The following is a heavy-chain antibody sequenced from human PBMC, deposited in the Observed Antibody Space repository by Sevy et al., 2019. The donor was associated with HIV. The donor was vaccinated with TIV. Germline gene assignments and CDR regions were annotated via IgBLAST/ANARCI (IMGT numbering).Heavy chain of an antibody. D-gene: IGHD3-22*01. J-gene: IGHJ4*02. CDR2: ISYDGSNK. Sequence: GGSLRLSCAASGFTFSSYAMHWVRQAPGKGLEWVAVISYDGSNKYYADSVKRRFTISRDNSKNTLYLQMNSLRAEDTAVYYCARGLGYYDSSGYYHLEFPFDYWGQGTLVTVSS. V-gene: IGHV3-30-3*01. CDR3: ARGLGYYDSSGYYHLEFPFDY. CDR1: GFTFSSYA.